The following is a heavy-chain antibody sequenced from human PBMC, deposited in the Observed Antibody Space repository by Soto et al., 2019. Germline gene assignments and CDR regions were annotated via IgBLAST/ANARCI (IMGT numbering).Heavy chain of an antibody. CDR2: IYHSGST. Sequence: RLSETLSLTCAVSGYSISSGYYWGWIRQPPGKGLEWIGSIYHSGSTYYNPSLKSRVTISVDTSKNQFSLKLSSVTAADTAVYYCARDLADQYYYDSSGYSFDYWGQGTLVTVSS. CDR3: ARDLADQYYYDSSGYSFDY. CDR1: GYSISSGYY. D-gene: IGHD3-22*01. J-gene: IGHJ4*02. V-gene: IGHV4-38-2*02.